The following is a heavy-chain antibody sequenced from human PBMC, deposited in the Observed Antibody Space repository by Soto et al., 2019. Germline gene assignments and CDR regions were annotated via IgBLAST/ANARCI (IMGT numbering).Heavy chain of an antibody. Sequence: PSETLSLTCTFSGGSISSGGYYLSWIRQHPGKGLEWIGYIYYSGSTYYNPSLKSRVTISVDTSKNQFSLKLSSVTAADTAVYYCARKLGCSSTSCPGPMDVWGKGTTVTVSS. CDR3: ARKLGCSSTSCPGPMDV. CDR1: GGSISSGGYY. V-gene: IGHV4-31*03. J-gene: IGHJ6*03. D-gene: IGHD2-2*01. CDR2: IYYSGST.